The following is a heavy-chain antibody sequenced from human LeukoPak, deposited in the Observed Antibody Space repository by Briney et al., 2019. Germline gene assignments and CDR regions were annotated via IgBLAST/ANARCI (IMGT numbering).Heavy chain of an antibody. CDR2: IKQDGSEK. Sequence: GGSLRLSCAASGFTFSTYWMSWVRQAPGKGLEWVANIKQDGSEKYYVDSVKGRFTISRDNAKNSLYLQMNSLRAEDTAVYYCAKEPGIAAAEAEFDYWGQGTLVTVSS. J-gene: IGHJ4*02. CDR1: GFTFSTYW. D-gene: IGHD6-13*01. V-gene: IGHV3-7*03. CDR3: AKEPGIAAAEAEFDY.